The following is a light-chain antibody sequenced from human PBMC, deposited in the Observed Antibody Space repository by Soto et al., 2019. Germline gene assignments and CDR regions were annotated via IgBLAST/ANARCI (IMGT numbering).Light chain of an antibody. V-gene: IGKV1-39*01. CDR2: SAS. CDR1: QSISRY. J-gene: IGKJ1*01. Sequence: DIQMTQSPSSLSASVGDSVTISCRASQSISRYLNWYQQKPGKAPKLLIFSASGLQSGVPSRFSGGGYGTEFTLTISSLQLEDFATYYCQQSNSDSTFGQGTKV. CDR3: QQSNSDST.